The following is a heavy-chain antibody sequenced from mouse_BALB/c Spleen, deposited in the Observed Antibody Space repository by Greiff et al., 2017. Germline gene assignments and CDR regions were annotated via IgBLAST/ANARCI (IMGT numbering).Heavy chain of an antibody. CDR2: IYPGDGDT. V-gene: IGHV1-87*01. Sequence: QVQLKQSGAELARPGASVKLSCKASGYTFTSYWMQWVKQRPGQGLEWIGAIYPGDGDTRYTQKFKGKATLTADKSSSTAYMQLSSLASEDSAVYYCARDGSSVYYAMDYWGQGTSVTVSS. D-gene: IGHD1-1*01. CDR1: GYTFTSYW. J-gene: IGHJ4*01. CDR3: ARDGSSVYYAMDY.